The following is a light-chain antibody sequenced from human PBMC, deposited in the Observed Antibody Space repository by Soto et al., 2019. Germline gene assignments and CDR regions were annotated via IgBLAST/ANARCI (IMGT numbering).Light chain of an antibody. J-gene: IGLJ1*01. Sequence: QSVLTQPPSVSAAPGQKVTISCSGSSSNIGNNYVSWYQQLPGTAPKLLIYDNNKRPSGMPDRFSGSKSGTSATLGITGLQTGDEADYYCSSYTSSSTLYVFGTGTKLTVL. CDR2: DNN. CDR1: SSNIGNNY. V-gene: IGLV1-51*01. CDR3: SSYTSSSTLYV.